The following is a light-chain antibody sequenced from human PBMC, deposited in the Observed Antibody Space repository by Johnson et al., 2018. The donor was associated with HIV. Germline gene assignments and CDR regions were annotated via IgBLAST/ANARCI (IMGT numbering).Light chain of an antibody. CDR1: SSNIGNNY. CDR2: ENN. J-gene: IGLJ1*01. V-gene: IGLV1-51*02. CDR3: GTWDSSLSAYV. Sequence: QSMLTQPPSVSAAPGQKVTISCSGSSSNIGNNYISWYQQLPGAAPKLLIYENNKRPSGIPDRFSGSKSGTSATLGITVLQTGDEADYYCGTWDSSLSAYVFGTWTKVTVL.